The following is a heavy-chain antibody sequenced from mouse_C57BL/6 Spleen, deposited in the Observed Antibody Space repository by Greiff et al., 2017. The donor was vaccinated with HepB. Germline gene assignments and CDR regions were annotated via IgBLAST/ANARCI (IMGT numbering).Heavy chain of an antibody. D-gene: IGHD1-1*01. Sequence: SGAELVKPGASVKISCKASGYAFSSYWMNWVKQRPGKGLEWIGQIYPGDGDTNYNGKFKGKATLTADKSSSTAYMQLSSLTSEDSAVYFCARKTTVVPFDYWGQGTTLTVSS. V-gene: IGHV1-80*01. CDR2: IYPGDGDT. CDR1: GYAFSSYW. CDR3: ARKTTVVPFDY. J-gene: IGHJ2*01.